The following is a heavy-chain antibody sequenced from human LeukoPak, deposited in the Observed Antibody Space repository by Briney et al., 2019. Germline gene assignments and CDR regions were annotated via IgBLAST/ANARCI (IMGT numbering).Heavy chain of an antibody. J-gene: IGHJ3*02. V-gene: IGHV3-74*01. Sequence: PGGSLRLSCAASGFTFSSYWMHWVRQAPGKGLVWVSRINNDGSSTTHADSVKGRLTISRDNAKNTLYLQMNSLRAEKTAVYYCARGGSSWNDAFDIWGQGTMVTVSS. CDR2: INNDGSST. CDR3: ARGGSSWNDAFDI. D-gene: IGHD6-13*01. CDR1: GFTFSSYW.